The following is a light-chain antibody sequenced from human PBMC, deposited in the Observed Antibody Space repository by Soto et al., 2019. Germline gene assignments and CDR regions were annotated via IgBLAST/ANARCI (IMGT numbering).Light chain of an antibody. V-gene: IGLV2-14*01. J-gene: IGLJ1*01. CDR2: DVS. CDR1: SIDVGGYNY. CDR3: SSYTSSLYV. Sequence: SALTQPASVSGAPGQAIPISCTGTSIDVGGYNYVSWYQQHPGKAPKLMIYDVSNRPSGVSNRFSGSKSGNTASLTISGLQAEDEADYYCSSYTSSLYVFGTGTKVTVL.